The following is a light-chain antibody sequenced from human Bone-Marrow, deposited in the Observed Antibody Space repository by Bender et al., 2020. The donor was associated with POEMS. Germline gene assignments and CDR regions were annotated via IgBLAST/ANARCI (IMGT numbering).Light chain of an antibody. Sequence: SYELTQPPSVSVSPGQTARITCGGDVLAKQYVYWYQQKPGHAPVLVLYRDTERHSGMPERFSGSSSGSTVTLTISGGQAEDEADYYCQATDSSGTRWVFGGGTNLAVL. J-gene: IGLJ3*02. V-gene: IGLV3-25*03. CDR3: QATDSSGTRWV. CDR1: VLAKQY. CDR2: RDT.